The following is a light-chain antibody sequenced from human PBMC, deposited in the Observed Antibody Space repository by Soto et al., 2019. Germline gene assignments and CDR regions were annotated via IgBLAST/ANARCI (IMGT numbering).Light chain of an antibody. Sequence: DIQMTQSPSSLSASVGDRVTITCRASQSISSDLNWYQQKPGKAPKLLIYAASSLQSGVPSRFSGSGSGTDFTLTISSLQPEEFATYYCQQSYSTPPYTFGQGTKLEIK. CDR3: QQSYSTPPYT. CDR2: AAS. J-gene: IGKJ2*01. V-gene: IGKV1-39*01. CDR1: QSISSD.